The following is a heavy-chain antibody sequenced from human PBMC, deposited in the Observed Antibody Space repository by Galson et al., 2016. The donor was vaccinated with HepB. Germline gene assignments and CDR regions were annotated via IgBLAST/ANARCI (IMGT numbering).Heavy chain of an antibody. CDR2: MSSDGSNK. CDR1: GLSSYG. D-gene: IGHD3-3*01. J-gene: IGHJ4*02. Sequence: SLRLSCAASGLSSYGMHWVRQAPGKGLEWVAVMSSDGSNKYYADSVKGRFTISRDNSKNTLYLQMNSLTTEDTAVYYCAKEYYDFWSGSFDYWGLGALVTVSS. CDR3: AKEYYDFWSGSFDY. V-gene: IGHV3-30*18.